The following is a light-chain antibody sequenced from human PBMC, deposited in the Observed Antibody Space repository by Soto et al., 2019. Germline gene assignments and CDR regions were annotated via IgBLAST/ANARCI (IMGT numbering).Light chain of an antibody. Sequence: ENVLTQSPGTLSLSPGERATVSCRASQSVSGSYLAWYQQKPGQAPRLLIYGTARRATGIPDRFSGSGSGTDFTITISRLEPEDFAVYYCQEYGSSRAFGQGTKVEIK. CDR2: GTA. V-gene: IGKV3-20*01. CDR3: QEYGSSRA. CDR1: QSVSGSY. J-gene: IGKJ1*01.